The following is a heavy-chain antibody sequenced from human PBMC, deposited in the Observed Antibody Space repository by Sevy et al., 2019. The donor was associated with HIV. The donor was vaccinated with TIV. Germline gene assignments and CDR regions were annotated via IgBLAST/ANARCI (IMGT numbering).Heavy chain of an antibody. CDR3: AGAAIDTGDFEY. CDR2: IYTSGNT. J-gene: IGHJ4*02. CDR1: GGSISSYY. Sequence: SETLSLTCTVSGGSISSYYWSWIRQPSGKGLEWIGRIYTSGNTHYNPSFKSRVTMSADTSKNQFSLNLSYVTAADTAVYYCAGAAIDTGDFEYWGQGTLVTVSS. V-gene: IGHV4-4*07. D-gene: IGHD6-13*01.